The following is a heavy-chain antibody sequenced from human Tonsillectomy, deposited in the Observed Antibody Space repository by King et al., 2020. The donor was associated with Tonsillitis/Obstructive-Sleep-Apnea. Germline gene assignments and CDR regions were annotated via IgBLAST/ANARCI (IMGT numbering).Heavy chain of an antibody. V-gene: IGHV4-39*01. CDR1: GDSISSNTFS. J-gene: IGHJ4*02. Sequence: QLQESGPGLVKPSETLSLTCTVSGDSISSNTFSWAWIRQPPGKGLEWIGSIYYSGGTYYSPSLKTRVTISADTSKNQFSLRLGSVTAADTAVYYCASYYYLSGNFYNGLDFWGQGTLVTVSS. D-gene: IGHD3-10*01. CDR2: IYYSGGT. CDR3: ASYYYLSGNFYNGLDF.